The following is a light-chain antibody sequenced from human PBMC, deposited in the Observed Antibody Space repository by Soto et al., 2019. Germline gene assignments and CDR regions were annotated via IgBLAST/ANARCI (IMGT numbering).Light chain of an antibody. Sequence: QLVLTQPPSASGTPGQRVTISCSGSSSNIGSNYVYWYQQLPGTAPKLLIYRNNQRPSGVPDRFSGSKSGNTASLTVSGLQGEDEADYYCSSYAASNNLGVFGGGTKVTVL. CDR2: RNN. CDR3: SSYAASNNLGV. CDR1: SSNIGSNY. J-gene: IGLJ2*01. V-gene: IGLV1-47*01.